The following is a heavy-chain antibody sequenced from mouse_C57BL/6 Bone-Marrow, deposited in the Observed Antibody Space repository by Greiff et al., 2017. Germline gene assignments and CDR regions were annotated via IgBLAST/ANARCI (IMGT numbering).Heavy chain of an antibody. Sequence: EVQLQQSGPELVKPGASVKISCKASGYTFTDYYMNWVKQSHGKSLEWIGDINPNNGGTSYNQKFKGKATLTVDKSSSTAYMERRSLTSEDSAVYYCARGGDYWGQGTTLTVSS. CDR2: INPNNGGT. CDR1: GYTFTDYY. CDR3: ARGGDY. J-gene: IGHJ2*01. V-gene: IGHV1-26*01.